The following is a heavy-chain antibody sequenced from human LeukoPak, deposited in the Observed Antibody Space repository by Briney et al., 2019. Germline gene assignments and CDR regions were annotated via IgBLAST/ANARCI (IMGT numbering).Heavy chain of an antibody. J-gene: IGHJ3*02. CDR3: ARAGGYSYGDAFDI. CDR1: GGSISSYY. V-gene: IGHV4-59*01. CDR2: IYYSGST. D-gene: IGHD5-18*01. Sequence: PSETLSLTCTVSGGSISSYYWSWIRQPPGKGLEWIGYIYYSGSTNYNPSLKSRVTISVDTSKNQFSLKLSSVTAADTAVYYCARAGGYSYGDAFDIWGQGTMVTVSS.